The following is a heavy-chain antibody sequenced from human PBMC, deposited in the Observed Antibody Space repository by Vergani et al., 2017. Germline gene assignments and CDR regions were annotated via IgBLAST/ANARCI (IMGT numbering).Heavy chain of an antibody. D-gene: IGHD1/OR15-1a*01. CDR3: GRKQSPASLMDKPIDI. J-gene: IGHJ5*02. CDR1: GFIFSDYY. CDR2: ISDGGETK. Sequence: QVQLVASGGGLVRPGGSLRLSCAASGFIFSDYYMTWIRPTPGKGLEWLAHISDGGETKMYAESLKGRFTVSRDNTKNLLILQMKTLKVDDTATYYCGRKQSPASLMDKPIDIWGQGTLVTVSS. V-gene: IGHV3-11*01.